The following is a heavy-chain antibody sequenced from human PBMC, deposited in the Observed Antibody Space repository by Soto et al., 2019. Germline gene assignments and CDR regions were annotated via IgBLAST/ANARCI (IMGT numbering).Heavy chain of an antibody. CDR2: IYHSGST. CDR1: GGSISSGGYS. D-gene: IGHD2-15*01. Sequence: PSETLSLTCAVSGGSISSGGYSWSWIRQPPGKGLEWIGYIYHSGSTYYDPSLKSRVTISVDRSKNQFSLKLSSVTAADTAVYYCASVVVRMRNWFDPWGQGTLVTVSS. CDR3: ASVVVRMRNWFDP. V-gene: IGHV4-30-2*01. J-gene: IGHJ5*02.